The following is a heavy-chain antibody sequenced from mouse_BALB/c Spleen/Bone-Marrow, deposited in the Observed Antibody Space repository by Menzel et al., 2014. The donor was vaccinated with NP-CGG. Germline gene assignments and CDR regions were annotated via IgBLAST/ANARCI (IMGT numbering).Heavy chain of an antibody. CDR2: ISHSGST. Sequence: EVQLQQSGPSLVKPSQTLSLTCSVTGDSITSGYWNWIRKFPGNKLEYMGYISHSGSTYYNPSLKSRISITRDTSKNQYYLQLNSVTTEDTATYYCARAGYRYDVGYAMDYWGQGTSVTASS. D-gene: IGHD2-14*01. V-gene: IGHV3-8*02. J-gene: IGHJ4*01. CDR1: GDSITSGY. CDR3: ARAGYRYDVGYAMDY.